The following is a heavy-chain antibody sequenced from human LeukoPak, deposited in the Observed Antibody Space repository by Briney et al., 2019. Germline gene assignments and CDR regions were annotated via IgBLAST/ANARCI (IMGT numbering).Heavy chain of an antibody. D-gene: IGHD6-19*01. J-gene: IGHJ5*02. CDR1: GYTFTGYY. CDR2: INPNSGGT. Sequence: ASVKVSCKASGYTFTGYYMHWVRQAPGQTLEWMGWINPNSGGTNYAQKFQGRVTMTRDTSISTANMELSRLRSDDTAVYYCARDPTLGIAVAGTHWFDPWGQGTLVTVSS. V-gene: IGHV1-2*02. CDR3: ARDPTLGIAVAGTHWFDP.